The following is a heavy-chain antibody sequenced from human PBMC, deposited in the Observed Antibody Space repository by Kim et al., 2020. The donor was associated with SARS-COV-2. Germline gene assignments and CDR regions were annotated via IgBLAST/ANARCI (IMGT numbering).Heavy chain of an antibody. V-gene: IGHV4-39*01. J-gene: IGHJ4*02. D-gene: IGHD1-26*01. CDR3: ARVIEWGSFYCDH. CDR1: GASVGSRNYY. CDR2: VYYSGRT. Sequence: SETLSLTCNVSGASVGSRNYYWGWVRQSPGKGLEWIGSVYYSGRTSYDPSLASRVTISLDTSKNQVSLRVKSVTAADTAVYFCARVIEWGSFYCDHWGRGVLVSVSS.